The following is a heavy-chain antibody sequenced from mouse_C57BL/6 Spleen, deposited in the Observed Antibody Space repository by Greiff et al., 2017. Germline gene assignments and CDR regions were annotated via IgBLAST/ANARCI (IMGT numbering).Heavy chain of an antibody. J-gene: IGHJ2*01. CDR3: TRRYYYGSSYLDY. V-gene: IGHV1-15*01. D-gene: IGHD1-1*01. CDR1: GYTFTDYE. CDR2: IDPETGGT. Sequence: VQLQQSGAELVRPGASVTLSCKASGYTFTDYEMHWVKQTPVHGLEWIGAIDPETGGTAYNQKFKGKAILTADKSSSTAYMELRSLTSEDSAVYYCTRRYYYGSSYLDYWGQGTTLTVSS.